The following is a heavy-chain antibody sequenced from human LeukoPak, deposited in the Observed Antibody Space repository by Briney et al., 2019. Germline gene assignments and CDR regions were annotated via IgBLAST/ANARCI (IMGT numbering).Heavy chain of an antibody. D-gene: IGHD3-22*01. Sequence: GGSLRLSCAASGFTFSSYAMHWVRQAPGKGLEWVAVISYDGSNKYYADSVKGRFTISRDNSKNTLYLQMNSLRAEDTAVYYCARDWYYDSSGYYHPGRAFDIWGQGTMVTVSS. CDR3: ARDWYYDSSGYYHPGRAFDI. V-gene: IGHV3-30-3*01. J-gene: IGHJ3*02. CDR2: ISYDGSNK. CDR1: GFTFSSYA.